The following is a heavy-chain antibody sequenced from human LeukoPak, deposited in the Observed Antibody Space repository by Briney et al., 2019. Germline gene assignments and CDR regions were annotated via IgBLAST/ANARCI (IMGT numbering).Heavy chain of an antibody. CDR1: GFGFSNFW. J-gene: IGHJ5*02. D-gene: IGHD3-22*01. CDR2: IKEDGSLK. Sequence: PGGSLRLSCAASGFGFSNFWMSWVRQAPGKGPEWVANIKEDGSLKNYVDSVEGRFTVSRDNAKNTLYLQMNSLRVEDTSVYYCARDYYMGIVDQWGQGTRVTVSS. V-gene: IGHV3-7*01. CDR3: ARDYYMGIVDQ.